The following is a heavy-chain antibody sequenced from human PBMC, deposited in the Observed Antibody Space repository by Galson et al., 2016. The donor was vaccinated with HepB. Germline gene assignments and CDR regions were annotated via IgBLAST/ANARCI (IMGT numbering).Heavy chain of an antibody. D-gene: IGHD3-3*01. J-gene: IGHJ6*02. CDR2: IIPIVSTT. V-gene: IGHV1-69*13. CDR3: ARVGDFWGGLLYGMDV. Sequence: SVKVSCKASGGTFSTFAISWVRQAPGQGLEWMGGIIPIVSTTKYAQTFQGRVTITADESTTTAYMELSSLRSEDTAVYYCARVGDFWGGLLYGMDVWGQGTTVTVSS. CDR1: GGTFSTFA.